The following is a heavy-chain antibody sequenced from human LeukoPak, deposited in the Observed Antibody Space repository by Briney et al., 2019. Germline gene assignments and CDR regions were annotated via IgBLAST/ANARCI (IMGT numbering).Heavy chain of an antibody. Sequence: PGGSLRLSCAASGFTFSNYWMHWVRHAPAKGLVWVSRISSVGGSSTYADSVKGRFTVSRDNAKNTLYLQMNSRRAEDTAVYYCVRDKTRNDFVYWGQGALVSVCS. D-gene: IGHD1-14*01. V-gene: IGHV3-74*01. CDR2: ISSVGGSS. CDR3: VRDKTRNDFVY. J-gene: IGHJ4*02. CDR1: GFTFSNYW.